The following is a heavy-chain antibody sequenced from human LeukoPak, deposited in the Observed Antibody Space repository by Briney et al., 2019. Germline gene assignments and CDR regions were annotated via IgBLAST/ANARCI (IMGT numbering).Heavy chain of an antibody. CDR3: WSLHTEVATSYYFDN. Sequence: SETLSLTCTVSGGSISRYYGSWIRQPPGKGLEGIAYNSDSGKTKYNRPFKSRVTISVDTSKNLFVPKLSAADASDTGMSYCWSLHTEVATSYYFDNWGQGTPVTVSS. CDR2: NSDSGKT. J-gene: IGHJ4*02. V-gene: IGHV4-59*12. D-gene: IGHD5-12*01. CDR1: GGSISRYY.